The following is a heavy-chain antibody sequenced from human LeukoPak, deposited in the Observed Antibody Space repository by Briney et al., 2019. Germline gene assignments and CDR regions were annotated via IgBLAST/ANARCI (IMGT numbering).Heavy chain of an antibody. D-gene: IGHD2-15*01. J-gene: IGHJ5*02. V-gene: IGHV3-30*02. CDR2: IRNDGSNE. Sequence: GGSLRLSCAASGFTFSDYGMHWVRQAPGKGLEWVAFIRNDGSNEYYPDSVKGRFTISRDNSRNMLYLQMNSLRPEDTAVYYCAKGGSASHNWFGPWGQGTLVTVSS. CDR1: GFTFSDYG. CDR3: AKGGSASHNWFGP.